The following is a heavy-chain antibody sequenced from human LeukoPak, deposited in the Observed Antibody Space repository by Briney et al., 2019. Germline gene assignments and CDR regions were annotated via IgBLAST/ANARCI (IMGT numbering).Heavy chain of an antibody. D-gene: IGHD3-22*01. V-gene: IGHV3-23*01. CDR2: ISGSGGST. Sequence: PGGSLRLSCAASGFTFSSYAMSWVRQAPGKGLEWVSAISGSGGSTYYADSVKGRFTIPRDNSKNTLYLQMNSLRAEDTAVYYCAKGYYDSSGYYYRDYFDYWGQGTLVTVSS. CDR1: GFTFSSYA. CDR3: AKGYYDSSGYYYRDYFDY. J-gene: IGHJ4*02.